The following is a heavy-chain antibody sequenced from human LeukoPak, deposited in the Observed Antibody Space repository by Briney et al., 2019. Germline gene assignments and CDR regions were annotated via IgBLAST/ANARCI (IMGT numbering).Heavy chain of an antibody. D-gene: IGHD2-15*01. CDR3: AIGVVVAATVY. V-gene: IGHV4-34*01. Sequence: SATLSLTCAVYGGSFSGYYWSWIRQPPGKGMEWIGEINHSGSTNYNPSLKSRVTISVDTTKNQFSLKLSSVTAADTAVYYCAIGVVVAATVYWGQGTLVTVSS. CDR2: INHSGST. J-gene: IGHJ4*02. CDR1: GGSFSGYY.